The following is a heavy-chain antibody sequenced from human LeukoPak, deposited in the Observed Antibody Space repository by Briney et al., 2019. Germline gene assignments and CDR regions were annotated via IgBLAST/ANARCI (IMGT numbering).Heavy chain of an antibody. J-gene: IGHJ5*02. Sequence: SETLSLTCAVYGGSFSGFYWSWVRQPPGKGLEWIGEINHSGSTHYNPSFKSRVTILVDTSRNQFSLKLTSVTAADTAVYYCARGRDSGSHFAWLDPWGRGTRVTVSS. CDR2: INHSGST. D-gene: IGHD3-10*01. CDR3: ARGRDSGSHFAWLDP. CDR1: GGSFSGFY. V-gene: IGHV4-34*01.